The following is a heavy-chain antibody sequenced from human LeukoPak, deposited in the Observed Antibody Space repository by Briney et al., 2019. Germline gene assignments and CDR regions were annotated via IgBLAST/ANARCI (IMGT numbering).Heavy chain of an antibody. CDR3: ARGAIQLWSHRANWFDP. J-gene: IGHJ5*02. Sequence: GGSLRLSCTASGFIFGDYAMSWLRQAPGKGLEWVGFIRSKAYGGTTEFAASVKGRFTISRDDSKSIAYLQMNSLKTEDTAMYYCARGAIQLWSHRANWFDPWGQGTLVTVSS. CDR2: IRSKAYGGTT. CDR1: GFIFGDYA. D-gene: IGHD5-18*01. V-gene: IGHV3-49*03.